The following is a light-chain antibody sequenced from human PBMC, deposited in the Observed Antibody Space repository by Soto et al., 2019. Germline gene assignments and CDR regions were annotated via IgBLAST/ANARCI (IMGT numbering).Light chain of an antibody. V-gene: IGKV3-20*01. J-gene: IGKJ2*01. Sequence: EIVLTQSPGTLSLSPGERATLSCRASQSVSSSYLAWYQQKPGQAPRLLIYGASSRATGIPDRFSGSGSGTDFTLNISRLEPEDSAVYYCQQYGSSPLYTFGQGTKREIK. CDR1: QSVSSSY. CDR3: QQYGSSPLYT. CDR2: GAS.